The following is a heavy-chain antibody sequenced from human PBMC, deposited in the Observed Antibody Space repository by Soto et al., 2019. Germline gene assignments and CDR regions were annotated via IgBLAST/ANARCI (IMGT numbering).Heavy chain of an antibody. CDR1: GFTFSDYY. V-gene: IGHV3-11*01. Sequence: QVQLVESGGGLVKPGGSLRLSCAASGFTFSDYYMSWIRQAPGKGLEWVSYISDSGGTTIYNADSVKGRFTISRGNTKKSLYLQMNSRRAEDTAVYYGAREYSGYDSGRFDPGGQGTLVTVSS. CDR3: AREYSGYDSGRFDP. D-gene: IGHD5-12*01. CDR2: ISDSGGTTI. J-gene: IGHJ5*02.